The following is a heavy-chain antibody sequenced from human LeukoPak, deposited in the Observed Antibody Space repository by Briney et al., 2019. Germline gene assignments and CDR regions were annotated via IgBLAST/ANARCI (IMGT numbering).Heavy chain of an antibody. CDR2: ISYDGSNK. D-gene: IGHD3-10*01. Sequence: GSLRLSCAASGFTFSSYGMHWVRQAPGKGLEWVAVISYDGSNKYYADSVKGRFTISRDNSKNTLYLQMNSLRAGDTAVYYCAKTRDYYGSGSYHYYGMDVWGQGTTVTVSS. CDR3: AKTRDYYGSGSYHYYGMDV. V-gene: IGHV3-30*18. J-gene: IGHJ6*02. CDR1: GFTFSSYG.